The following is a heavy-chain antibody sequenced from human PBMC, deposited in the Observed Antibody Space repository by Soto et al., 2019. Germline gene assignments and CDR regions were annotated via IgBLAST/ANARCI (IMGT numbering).Heavy chain of an antibody. CDR3: ARGGKYDILSGLPHSSYYDMDS. CDR2: MNPNSGNT. Sequence: ASVKVSCKASGYTFTSYDINWVRQATGQGLEWMGWMNPNSGNTGYAQKFQGRVTMTRNTSISTAYMELSSLRSEDTAVYYCARGGKYDILSGLPHSSYYDMDSWGKGTTVTVSS. V-gene: IGHV1-8*01. J-gene: IGHJ6*03. CDR1: GYTFTSYD. D-gene: IGHD3-9*01.